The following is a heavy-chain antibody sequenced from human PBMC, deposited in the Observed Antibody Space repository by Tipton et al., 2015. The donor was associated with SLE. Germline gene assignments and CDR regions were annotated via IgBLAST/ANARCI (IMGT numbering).Heavy chain of an antibody. CDR2: INHSGST. Sequence: LRLSCAVYGGSFSGYYWSWIRQPPGKGLEWIGEINHSGSTNYNPSLKSRVTISVDTSKNQFSLKLSSVTAADTAVYYCARGDPYGGNPDYWGQGTLVTVSS. CDR3: ARGDPYGGNPDY. CDR1: GGSFSGYY. V-gene: IGHV4-34*01. D-gene: IGHD4-23*01. J-gene: IGHJ4*02.